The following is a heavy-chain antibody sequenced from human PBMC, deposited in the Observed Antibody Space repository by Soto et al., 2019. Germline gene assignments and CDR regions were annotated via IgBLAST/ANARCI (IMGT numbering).Heavy chain of an antibody. CDR3: ARDRNGLGEIDF. D-gene: IGHD3-10*01. CDR2: ISQSGSA. V-gene: IGHV4-30-2*01. CDR1: GGPISSGGYS. Sequence: QLQLQESGSGLVKPSQTLSLTCVVSGGPISSGGYSWTWIRQPPGRGLEWIGYISQSGSADYNPSLKSRVTISVDTSKNQFSLRLSSVTAADTAVYYCARDRNGLGEIDFWGQGILVTVSS. J-gene: IGHJ4*02.